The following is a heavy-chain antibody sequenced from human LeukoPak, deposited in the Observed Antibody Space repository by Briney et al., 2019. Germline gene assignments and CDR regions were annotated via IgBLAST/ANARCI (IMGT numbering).Heavy chain of an antibody. Sequence: VESLKISCKGSGYSFTSYWIGWVRQIPGKGLEWLGIIYPGDSDTRYSPSFQGQVTISADRSISTAYLQWSSLKASDTAMYYCARRRVDTAMLVDYWGQGTLVTVSS. CDR2: IYPGDSDT. J-gene: IGHJ4*02. CDR1: GYSFTSYW. CDR3: ARRRVDTAMLVDY. D-gene: IGHD5-18*01. V-gene: IGHV5-51*01.